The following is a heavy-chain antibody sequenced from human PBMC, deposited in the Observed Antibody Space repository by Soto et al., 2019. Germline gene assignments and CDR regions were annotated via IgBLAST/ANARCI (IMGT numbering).Heavy chain of an antibody. D-gene: IGHD2-2*01. CDR3: AKVSRGIGVVPAALN. J-gene: IGHJ4*02. CDR1: GFTFSGSA. Sequence: EVQLVESGGGLVQPGGSLKLSCAASGFTFSGSAMHWVRQASGKGLEWVGRIRSKANNYATAYGASVKGRFTISRDDSKNTLYLQMSSLRAEDTAVYYCAKVSRGIGVVPAALNWGQGTLVTVSS. CDR2: IRSKANNYAT. V-gene: IGHV3-73*01.